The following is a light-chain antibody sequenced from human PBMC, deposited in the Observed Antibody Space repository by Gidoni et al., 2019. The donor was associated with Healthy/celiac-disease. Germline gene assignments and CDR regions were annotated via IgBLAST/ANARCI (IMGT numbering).Light chain of an antibody. Sequence: DIQMTQSPYSLSASVGDRVTITCRASQSISSYLNWYQQKPGKAPKLLIYAASSLQSGVPATFSGSGSGTDFTLTISSLQPEDFAAYYCQQSYNTPQTFGQGTKVEIK. J-gene: IGKJ1*01. CDR3: QQSYNTPQT. CDR1: QSISSY. CDR2: AAS. V-gene: IGKV1-39*01.